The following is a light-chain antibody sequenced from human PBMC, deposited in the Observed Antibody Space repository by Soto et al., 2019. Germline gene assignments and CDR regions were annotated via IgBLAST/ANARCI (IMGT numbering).Light chain of an antibody. CDR3: SAYVRRNALV. V-gene: IGLV2-23*01. Sequence: QSVLTQPASVSGSPGQSITISCTGSSSDVGSYNLVSWYQHHPGKAPKFVIYEDNKRPSGVSDRFSGSKSGNTASLTISGLEAEDEADYCCSAYVRRNALVFGGGTKLTVL. J-gene: IGLJ3*02. CDR2: EDN. CDR1: SSDVGSYNL.